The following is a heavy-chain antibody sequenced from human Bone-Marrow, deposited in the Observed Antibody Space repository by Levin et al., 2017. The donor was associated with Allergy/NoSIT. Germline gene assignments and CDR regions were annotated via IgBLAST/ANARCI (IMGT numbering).Heavy chain of an antibody. CDR1: GFTFGTYR. D-gene: IGHD3-22*01. V-gene: IGHV3-21*01. CDR3: ARDSYYYDSSAFYYEDNDAFDI. J-gene: IGHJ3*02. CDR2: ISIRSTNI. Sequence: SCEASGFTFGTYRMNWVRQAPGKGLEWVSSISIRSTNIYYADSVKGRFTISRDNAKNSLYLQMNSLRAEDTAVYYCARDSYYYDSSAFYYEDNDAFDIWGQGTMVTVSS.